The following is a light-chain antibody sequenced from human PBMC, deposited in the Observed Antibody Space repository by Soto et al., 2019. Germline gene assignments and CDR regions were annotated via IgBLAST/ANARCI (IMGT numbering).Light chain of an antibody. J-gene: IGKJ5*01. V-gene: IGKV3-20*01. CDR3: QQYGSSPLVT. CDR1: QSVSSSY. Sequence: EIVLTQSPGTLSLSPGERATLSCRASQSVSSSYLAWYQQKPGQAPRLLIYGASSRATGIPDRFSGSGSGTVFTLTISRLEPEDFAVYYCQQYGSSPLVTFGQGTRLEI. CDR2: GAS.